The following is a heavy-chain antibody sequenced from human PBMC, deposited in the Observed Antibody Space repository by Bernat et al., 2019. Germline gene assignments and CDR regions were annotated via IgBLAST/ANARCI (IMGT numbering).Heavy chain of an antibody. CDR2: LSGSGGAT. J-gene: IGHJ3*02. Sequence: EVQLLESGGGWVQPGGSLRLSCAASGFTFRGHAVSWVRQAPGKGLEWVSTLSGSGGATYYADSVKGRFTISRDSSETSVHLQMNSLRAEDTALYYCAKDQRYCGSSTCFGNDALDIWGQGTMVTVSS. D-gene: IGHD2-2*01. CDR1: GFTFRGHA. V-gene: IGHV3-23*01. CDR3: AKDQRYCGSSTCFGNDALDI.